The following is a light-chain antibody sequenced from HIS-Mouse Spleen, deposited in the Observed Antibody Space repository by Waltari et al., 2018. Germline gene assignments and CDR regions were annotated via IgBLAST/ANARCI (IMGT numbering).Light chain of an antibody. CDR3: CSYAGSSTWV. CDR2: EGS. J-gene: IGLJ3*02. CDR1: SSDVGSYNL. V-gene: IGLV2-23*01. Sequence: QSALTQPASVSGSPGQSITISCTGTSSDVGSYNLVPWYQQHPGKAPKLMIYEGSKRPSGVLNRFSCSKSGNTASLTISGLQAEDDADYYCCSYAGSSTWVFGGGTKLTVL.